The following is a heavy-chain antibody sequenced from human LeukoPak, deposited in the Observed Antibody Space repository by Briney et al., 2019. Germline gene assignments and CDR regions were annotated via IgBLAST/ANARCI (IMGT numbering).Heavy chain of an antibody. D-gene: IGHD3-10*01. Sequence: GGSLRLSCAASGFTFSNAWMNWVRQAPGKGLEWVGRIKSKTDGGTTDYAAPVKGRFTISRDDSKNTLYLQMNSLKTEDTAVYYCTTDPGARFGVGYYYYGMDVWGQGTTVTASS. CDR2: IKSKTDGGTT. J-gene: IGHJ6*02. CDR3: TTDPGARFGVGYYYYGMDV. V-gene: IGHV3-15*07. CDR1: GFTFSNAW.